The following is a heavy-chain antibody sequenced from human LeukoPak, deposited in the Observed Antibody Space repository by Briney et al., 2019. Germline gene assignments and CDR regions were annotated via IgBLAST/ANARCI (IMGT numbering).Heavy chain of an antibody. V-gene: IGHV3-23*01. Sequence: GGSLRLSCAASGFTFSSYAMSWVRQAPGKGLEWVSAISGSGGSTYYADSVKGRFTISRDNSKNTLYLQMNSLRAEDAAVYYCAKVQYYDSSGFLGYWGQGTLVTVSS. D-gene: IGHD3-22*01. CDR3: AKVQYYDSSGFLGY. CDR1: GFTFSSYA. CDR2: ISGSGGST. J-gene: IGHJ4*02.